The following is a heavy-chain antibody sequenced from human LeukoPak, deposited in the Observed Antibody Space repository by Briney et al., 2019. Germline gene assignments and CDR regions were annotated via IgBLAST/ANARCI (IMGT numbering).Heavy chain of an antibody. D-gene: IGHD3-10*01. V-gene: IGHV3-23*01. Sequence: GGSLRLSCAASGFTFSSYAMSWVRQAPGKGLEWVSAISGSGGSTYYADSVKGRFTISRDNSKNTLYLQMNSLRAEDTAVYYCAKFSSFGELSIYFDYWGQGTLVTVSS. CDR2: ISGSGGST. CDR1: GFTFSSYA. CDR3: AKFSSFGELSIYFDY. J-gene: IGHJ4*02.